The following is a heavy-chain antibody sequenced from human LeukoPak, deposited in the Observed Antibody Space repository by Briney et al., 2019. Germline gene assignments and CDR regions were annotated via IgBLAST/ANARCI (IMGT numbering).Heavy chain of an antibody. CDR1: GFTFSDYY. D-gene: IGHD3-22*01. V-gene: IGHV3-74*01. J-gene: IGHJ5*02. CDR2: ISKDGSTS. CDR3: ARDYYMGIVDQ. Sequence: GGSLRLSCAASGFTFSDYYMSWIRQAPGKGLVWVSVISKDGSTSIYADSVRGRLTISRDNAKNTLYLQMNSLRVEDTSVYYCARDYYMGIVDQWGQGTRVTVSS.